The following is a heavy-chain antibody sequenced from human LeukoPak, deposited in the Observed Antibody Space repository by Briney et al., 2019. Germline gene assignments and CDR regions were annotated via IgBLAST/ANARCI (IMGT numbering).Heavy chain of an antibody. CDR3: ARVIAVAGQGGY. CDR2: ISYDGSNK. V-gene: IGHV3-30*01. D-gene: IGHD6-19*01. J-gene: IGHJ4*02. CDR1: GFTFSSYA. Sequence: PGGSLRLSCAASGFTFSSYAMHWVRQAPGKGLEWVAVISYDGSNKYYADSVKGRFTISRDNSKNTLYLQMNSLRAEDTAVYYCARVIAVAGQGGYWGQGTLVTASS.